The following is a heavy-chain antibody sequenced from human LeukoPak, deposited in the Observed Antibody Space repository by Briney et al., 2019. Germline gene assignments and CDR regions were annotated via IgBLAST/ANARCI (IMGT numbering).Heavy chain of an antibody. CDR1: GYTFTGYY. Sequence: ASVKVSCKASGYTFTGYYMHWVRQAPGQGLEWMGWINPNSGGTNYAQKFQGRVTMTRDTSISTAYMELSRLRSDDTAVYYCARDLGAAVAGKTFDYWGQGTLVTVSS. D-gene: IGHD6-19*01. CDR3: ARDLGAAVAGKTFDY. V-gene: IGHV1-2*02. CDR2: INPNSGGT. J-gene: IGHJ4*02.